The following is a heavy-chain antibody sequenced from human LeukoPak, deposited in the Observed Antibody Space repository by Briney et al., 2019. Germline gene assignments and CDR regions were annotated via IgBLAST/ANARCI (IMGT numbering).Heavy chain of an antibody. D-gene: IGHD3-3*01. Sequence: GGSLRLSCAASGFTFSNYAMSWVRQAPGKGLEWVSSISDSGRNTYYADSVKGRFTISRDNPKNTLFLQMNSLRPDDTAVYYCASSHYDFWSGYSAWGQGTLVTVSS. CDR3: ASSHYDFWSGYSA. CDR1: GFTFSNYA. V-gene: IGHV3-23*01. J-gene: IGHJ5*02. CDR2: ISDSGRNT.